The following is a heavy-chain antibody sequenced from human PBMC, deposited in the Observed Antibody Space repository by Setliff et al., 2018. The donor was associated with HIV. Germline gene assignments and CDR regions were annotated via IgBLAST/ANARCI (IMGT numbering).Heavy chain of an antibody. V-gene: IGHV1-58*01. Sequence: GASVKVSCKASGLTFSRSALQGVRQARGQRPERIPWSVVGSGNTNYAQKFHERVTITGDTSTSTAYMDLSSLRSEDTAVYYCARIGIAAAGTPFDPWGQGTLVTVSS. CDR1: GLTFSRSA. D-gene: IGHD6-13*01. J-gene: IGHJ5*02. CDR3: ARIGIAAAGTPFDP. CDR2: SVVGSGNT.